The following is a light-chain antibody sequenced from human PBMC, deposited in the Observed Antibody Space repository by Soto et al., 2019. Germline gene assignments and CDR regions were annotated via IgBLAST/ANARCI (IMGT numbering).Light chain of an antibody. CDR1: QDISSW. CDR3: QQANSFPVT. V-gene: IGKV1-12*01. J-gene: IGKJ4*01. CDR2: AAS. Sequence: DIQMTQSPSSVSASVGDRVTITCRASQDISSWVAWYQQKPGKAPNLLIYAASSLQSGVPSRFSGSGSGTDFTLTISSLQPEDFATYYCQQANSFPVTFGGGTKVEIK.